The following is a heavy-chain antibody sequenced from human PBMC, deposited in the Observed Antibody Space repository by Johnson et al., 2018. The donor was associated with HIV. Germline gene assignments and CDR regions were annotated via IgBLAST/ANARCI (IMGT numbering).Heavy chain of an antibody. CDR2: ISGTGAST. CDR1: GFSFSSYA. V-gene: IGHV3-23*04. J-gene: IGHJ3*02. D-gene: IGHD1-1*01. Sequence: QLVESGGGVVQPGGSLRLACATSGFSFSSYAMSWVRQAPGKGLEWVSGISGTGASTYYADSVKGRFTISRDNAKNSLYLQMNSLRAEDTAVYYCARGALVAGTTYAFDIWGQGTMVTVSS. CDR3: ARGALVAGTTYAFDI.